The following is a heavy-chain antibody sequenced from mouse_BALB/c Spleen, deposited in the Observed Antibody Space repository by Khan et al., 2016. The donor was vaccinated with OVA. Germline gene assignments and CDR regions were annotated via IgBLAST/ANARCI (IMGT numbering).Heavy chain of an antibody. CDR2: IDPAHSNT. J-gene: IGHJ4*01. V-gene: IGHV14-3*02. Sequence: VQLQQPGAELVKPGASVKLSCTGSGFNINDTYIHWVKQRPEQGLEWIGRIDPAHSNTNYDPKFKGKATITADKSSNAAYLQLSSLTSEDTAVYYCTNSLRRSACADWGQGTSVTVSS. CDR3: TNSLRRSACAD. D-gene: IGHD6-1*01. CDR1: GFNINDTY.